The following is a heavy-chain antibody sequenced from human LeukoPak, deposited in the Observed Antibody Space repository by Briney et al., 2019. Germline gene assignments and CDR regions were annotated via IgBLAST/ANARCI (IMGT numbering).Heavy chain of an antibody. J-gene: IGHJ6*03. CDR3: ARDGDTVLTRGYYYYMDV. CDR2: ISSSSSYI. CDR1: GFTFSSYA. D-gene: IGHD4-23*01. V-gene: IGHV3-21*01. Sequence: GGSLRLSCAASGFTFSSYAMSWVRQAPGKGLEWVSSISSSSSYICYADSVKGRFTISRDNAKNSLYLQMNSLRAEDTAVYYCARDGDTVLTRGYYYYMDVWGKGTTVTVSS.